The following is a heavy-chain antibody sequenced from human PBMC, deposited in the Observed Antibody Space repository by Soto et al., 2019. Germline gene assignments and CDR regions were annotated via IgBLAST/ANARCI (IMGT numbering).Heavy chain of an antibody. CDR2: IIPIFGTA. V-gene: IGHV1-69*13. Sequence: SVKVSCKASGGTFSSYAISWVRQAPGQGLEWMGGIIPIFGTANYAQKFQGRVTITADESTSTAYMELSSLRSEDTAVYYCARGAWDSSGWTGVEYFQHWGQGTLVTVSS. CDR1: GGTFSSYA. D-gene: IGHD6-19*01. CDR3: ARGAWDSSGWTGVEYFQH. J-gene: IGHJ1*01.